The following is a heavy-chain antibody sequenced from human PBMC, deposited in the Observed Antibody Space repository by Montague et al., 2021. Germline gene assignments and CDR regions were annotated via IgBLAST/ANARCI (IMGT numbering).Heavy chain of an antibody. Sequence: SLRLSCAASGFTFSNYAMNWVRQAPGKGLEWVSGILTSGGSTYYADSVKGRFTISRDNSKNTLYLQMNSLRAEDTAVYYCAKDPNKMTTVTTGWDYWGQGALVTVSS. J-gene: IGHJ4*02. CDR2: ILTSGGST. D-gene: IGHD4-17*01. V-gene: IGHV3-23*01. CDR1: GFTFSNYA. CDR3: AKDPNKMTTVTTGWDY.